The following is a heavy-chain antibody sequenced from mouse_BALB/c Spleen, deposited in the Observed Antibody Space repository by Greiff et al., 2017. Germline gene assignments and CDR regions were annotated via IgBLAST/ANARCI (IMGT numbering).Heavy chain of an antibody. Sequence: QVQLKESGPGLVAPSQSLSITCTVSGFSLTSYGVHWVRQPPGKGLEWLGVIWAGGSTNYNSALMSRLSISKDNSKSQVFLKMNSLQTDDTAMNYCARERPNGYGSLAYWGQGTLVTVSA. D-gene: IGHD2-2*01. V-gene: IGHV2-9*02. CDR2: IWAGGST. J-gene: IGHJ3*01. CDR1: GFSLTSYG. CDR3: ARERPNGYGSLAY.